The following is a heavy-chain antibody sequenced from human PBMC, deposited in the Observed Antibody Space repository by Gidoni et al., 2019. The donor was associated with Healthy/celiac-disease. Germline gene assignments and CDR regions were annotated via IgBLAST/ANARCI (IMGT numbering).Heavy chain of an antibody. CDR2: ISWDGGST. V-gene: IGHV3-43*01. CDR1: GFTSADYT. CDR3: AKDLYGSGSYDWLFDY. J-gene: IGHJ4*02. Sequence: EVQLVESGGVVVQPGGSLRLSCAASGFTSADYTMHWVSQAPGKGLEWVSLISWDGGSTYYADSVKCRFTISRDNSKNSLYLQMNSLRTEDTALYYCAKDLYGSGSYDWLFDYWGQGTLVTVSS. D-gene: IGHD3-10*01.